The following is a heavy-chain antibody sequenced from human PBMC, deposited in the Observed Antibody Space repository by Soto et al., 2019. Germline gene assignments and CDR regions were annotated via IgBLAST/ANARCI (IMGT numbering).Heavy chain of an antibody. J-gene: IGHJ4*02. D-gene: IGHD6-6*01. Sequence: PGESLKISCKGSGYIFANDWIAWVRQMPGKGLEWMGITFPGDSDTRYSPSFQGQVTISADKSINTAYLQWSSLKASDTAVYYCARRVAAHPYFDFWGQGALVTVSS. CDR2: TFPGDSDT. V-gene: IGHV5-51*01. CDR1: GYIFANDW. CDR3: ARRVAAHPYFDF.